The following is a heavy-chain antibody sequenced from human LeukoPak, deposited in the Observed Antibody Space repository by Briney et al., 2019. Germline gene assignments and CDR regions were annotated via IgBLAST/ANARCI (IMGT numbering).Heavy chain of an antibody. CDR2: IYPGVSDT. Sequence: GESLKISCKTSGYSFTSYWIGWVRQMPGKGLEWMGIIYPGVSDTRYSPSFQGQVTISADKSINTAYLQWSSLKASDTAMYYCARRVHGSGSYYPSPFDYWGQGTLVTVSS. J-gene: IGHJ4*02. D-gene: IGHD3-10*01. CDR3: ARRVHGSGSYYPSPFDY. V-gene: IGHV5-51*01. CDR1: GYSFTSYW.